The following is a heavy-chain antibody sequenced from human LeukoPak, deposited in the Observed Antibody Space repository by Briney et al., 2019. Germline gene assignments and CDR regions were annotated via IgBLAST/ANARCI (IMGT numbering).Heavy chain of an antibody. D-gene: IGHD6-19*01. J-gene: IGHJ4*02. Sequence: GASVKVSCKASGYTFTSYGISWVRQAPGQGLEWMGWISAYNGNTNYAQKLQGRVTMTTDTSTSTAYMELRSLRSDDTAVYYCARMYSSGWLGMEIDYWGQGTLVTVSS. CDR1: GYTFTSYG. V-gene: IGHV1-18*01. CDR3: ARMYSSGWLGMEIDY. CDR2: ISAYNGNT.